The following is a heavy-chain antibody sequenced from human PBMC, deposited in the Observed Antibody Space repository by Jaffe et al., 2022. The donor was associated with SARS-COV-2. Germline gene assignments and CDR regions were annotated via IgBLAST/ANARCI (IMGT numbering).Heavy chain of an antibody. CDR2: IRSKAYGGTT. CDR1: GFTFGDYA. CDR3: TGTIFGVVALFDY. D-gene: IGHD3-3*01. J-gene: IGHJ4*02. Sequence: EVQLVESGGGLVQPGRSLRLSCTASGFTFGDYAMSWVRQAPGKGLEWVGFIRSKAYGGTTEYAASVKGRFTISRDDSKSIAYLQMNSLKTEDTAVYYCTGTIFGVVALFDYWGQGTLVTVSS. V-gene: IGHV3-49*04.